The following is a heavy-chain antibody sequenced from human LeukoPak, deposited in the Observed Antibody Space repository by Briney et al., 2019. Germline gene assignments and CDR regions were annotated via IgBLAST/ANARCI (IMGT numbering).Heavy chain of an antibody. CDR2: INPNSGGT. Sequence: ASVKVSCKASGYTFTGYYMHWVRQAPGQGLEWMGWINPNSGGTNYAQKFQGRVTMTRDTSISTAYMEPSRLRSDDTAVYYCARDLGEYYYYYYGMDVWGQGTTVTVSS. V-gene: IGHV1-2*02. CDR3: ARDLGEYYYYYYGMDV. CDR1: GYTFTGYY. D-gene: IGHD3-10*01. J-gene: IGHJ6*02.